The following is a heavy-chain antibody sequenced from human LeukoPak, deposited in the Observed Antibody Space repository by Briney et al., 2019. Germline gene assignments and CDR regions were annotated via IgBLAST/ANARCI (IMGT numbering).Heavy chain of an antibody. CDR2: IGTAGDT. J-gene: IGHJ4*02. D-gene: IGHD6-25*01. CDR3: ARSRQYSSGSYYFDY. CDR1: GFTFSSYD. Sequence: GGSLRLSCAASGFTFSSYDMHGVRQATGKGLEWVSAIGTAGDTYYPGSVKGRFTISRENAKNSLYLQMNSLRAGDTAVYYCARSRQYSSGSYYFDYWGQGTLVTVSS. V-gene: IGHV3-13*01.